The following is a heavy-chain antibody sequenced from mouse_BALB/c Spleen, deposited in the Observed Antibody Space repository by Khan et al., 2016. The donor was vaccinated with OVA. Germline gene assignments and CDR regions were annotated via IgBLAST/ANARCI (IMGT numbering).Heavy chain of an antibody. V-gene: IGHV1-7*01. CDR2: INPSTAYP. D-gene: IGHD1-3*01. CDR3: ERRGRQWDFDY. CDR1: GYTFINYW. Sequence: QVQLKESGAELAKPGASVKMSCKASGYTFINYWILWVKQRPGQGLEWIGYINPSTAYPEYNKNFKDKATLTTDKSSRTAYMQMSSLTSEASAVYYCERRGRQWDFDYWGQGTTLTVSS. J-gene: IGHJ2*01.